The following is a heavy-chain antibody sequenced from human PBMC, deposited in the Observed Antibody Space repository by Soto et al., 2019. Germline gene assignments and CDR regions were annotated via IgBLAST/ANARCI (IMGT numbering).Heavy chain of an antibody. V-gene: IGHV3-33*01. CDR2: IWYDGSNE. CDR1: GFIFSDFA. D-gene: IGHD6-6*01. J-gene: IGHJ4*02. Sequence: GGSLRLSCAASGFIFSDFAMHWVRQAPGKGLEWVAEIWYDGSNEYYGDSVKGRFTISRDNSKNTLYLQLNSLRAEDTAVYYCARVPEAGRPLFDYWGQGALVTAPQ. CDR3: ARVPEAGRPLFDY.